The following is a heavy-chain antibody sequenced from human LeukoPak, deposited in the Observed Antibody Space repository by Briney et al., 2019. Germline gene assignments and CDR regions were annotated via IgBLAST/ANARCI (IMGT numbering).Heavy chain of an antibody. J-gene: IGHJ4*02. D-gene: IGHD6-6*01. CDR3: ARVRVAARPGDY. V-gene: IGHV1-2*02. CDR2: INPNSGGT. CDR1: GYTFTGYY. Sequence: ASVKVSCKASGYTFTGYYMHWVRQAPGQGLEWMGWINPNSGGTNYAQKLQGRVTMTTDTSTSTAYMELRSLRSDDTAVYYCARVRVAARPGDYWGQGTLVTVSS.